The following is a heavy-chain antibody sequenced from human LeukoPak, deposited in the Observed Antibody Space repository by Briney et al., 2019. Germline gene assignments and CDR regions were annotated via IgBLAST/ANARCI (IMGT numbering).Heavy chain of an antibody. Sequence: GGSLRLSFAASGFTFSSYGMHWVRQAPGKGLEWVAFIRYDGSNKYYADSVKGRFTISRDNSKNTLYLQMNSLRAEDTAVYYCAKEGDIAAAGTIDYWGQGTLVTVSS. CDR2: IRYDGSNK. V-gene: IGHV3-30*02. CDR3: AKEGDIAAAGTIDY. CDR1: GFTFSSYG. J-gene: IGHJ4*02. D-gene: IGHD6-13*01.